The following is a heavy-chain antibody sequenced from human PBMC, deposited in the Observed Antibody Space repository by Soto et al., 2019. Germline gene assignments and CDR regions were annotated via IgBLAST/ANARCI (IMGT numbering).Heavy chain of an antibody. CDR3: AGRARDDFWSGYYPAPFDY. J-gene: IGHJ4*02. CDR2: IYHSGST. Sequence: SETLSLTCTVSGGSISGYYWNWIRQPPGKGLEWIGSIYHSGSTYSNPSLKSRVTISVDTSKNQFSLKLSSVTAADTAVYYCAGRARDDFWSGYYPAPFDYWGQGTLVTVSS. V-gene: IGHV4-38-2*02. CDR1: GGSISGYY. D-gene: IGHD3-3*01.